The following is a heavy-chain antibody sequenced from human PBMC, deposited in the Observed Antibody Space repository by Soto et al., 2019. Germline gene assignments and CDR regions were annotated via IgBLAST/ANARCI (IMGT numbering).Heavy chain of an antibody. D-gene: IGHD4-17*01. V-gene: IGHV3-33*01. J-gene: IGHJ6*02. CDR3: ARESDYGDYLHYYYGMDV. CDR2: IWYDGSNK. Sequence: LRLSCAASGFTFSSYGMHWVRQAPGKGLEWVAVIWYDGSNKYYADSVKGRFAISRDNSKNTLYLQMNSLRAEDTAVYYCARESDYGDYLHYYYGMDVWGQGTTVTVSS. CDR1: GFTFSSYG.